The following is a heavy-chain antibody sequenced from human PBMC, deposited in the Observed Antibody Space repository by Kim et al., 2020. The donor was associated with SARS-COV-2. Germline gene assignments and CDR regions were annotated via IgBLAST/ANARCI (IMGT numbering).Heavy chain of an antibody. CDR1: GFTFSSYA. D-gene: IGHD2-2*01. CDR2: ISYDGSNK. Sequence: GGSLRLSCAASGFTFSSYAMHWVRQAPGKGLEWVAVISYDGSNKYYADSVKGRFTISRDNSKNTLYLQMNSLRAEDTAVYYCARDESSSTSCYQPFFCYY. V-gene: IGHV3-30*04. CDR3: ARDESSSTSCYQPFFCYY. J-gene: IGHJ6*01.